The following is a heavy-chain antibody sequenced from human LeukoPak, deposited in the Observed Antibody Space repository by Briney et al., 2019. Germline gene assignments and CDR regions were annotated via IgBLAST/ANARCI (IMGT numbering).Heavy chain of an antibody. CDR2: ISGSGGST. J-gene: IGHJ4*02. CDR1: GFTFSSYA. CDR3: AKRPYCGGDCYLDY. Sequence: GGSLRLSCAASGFTFSSYAMSWVRQAPGKGLEWVSAISGSGGSTYYADSVKGRFTISRDNSKNTLYLQMNSLRAEGTAVYYCAKRPYCGGDCYLDYWGQGTLVTVSS. D-gene: IGHD2-21*02. V-gene: IGHV3-23*01.